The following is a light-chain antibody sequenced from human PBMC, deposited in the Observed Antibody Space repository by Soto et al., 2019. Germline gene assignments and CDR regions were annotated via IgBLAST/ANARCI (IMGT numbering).Light chain of an antibody. V-gene: IGKV1-5*01. CDR2: DAS. Sequence: DIQMTQSPSTLSPSVGDRVTITCRASRSISDWLAWYQQKPGKAPKLLIFDASTLKSGVPSRFSGSGSGTEFTLTISSLQPDDFATYYCQQYSTYTPRTFGQGTKVDI. J-gene: IGKJ1*01. CDR3: QQYSTYTPRT. CDR1: RSISDW.